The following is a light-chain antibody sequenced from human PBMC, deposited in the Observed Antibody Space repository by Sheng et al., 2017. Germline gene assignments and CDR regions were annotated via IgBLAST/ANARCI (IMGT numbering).Light chain of an antibody. J-gene: IGKJ1*01. Sequence: EIVLTQSPGALSLSPGERATLSCRASQSVSSNFLAWYQQKPGQAPRLLIYVASTRATGIPARFSGSGSGTEFTLTISSLQSEDFAVYYCQQYNNWPRTFGQGTKVEIK. V-gene: IGKV3-15*01. CDR2: VAS. CDR3: QQYNNWPRT. CDR1: QSVSSNF.